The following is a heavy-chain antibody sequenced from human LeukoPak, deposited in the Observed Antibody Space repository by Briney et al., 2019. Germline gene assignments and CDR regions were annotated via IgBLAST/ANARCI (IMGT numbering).Heavy chain of an antibody. V-gene: IGHV1-8*01. CDR1: GYTFTSYD. CDR3: ARGAIWFGESAYYYYYYMDV. D-gene: IGHD3-10*01. CDR2: MNPNSGNT. J-gene: IGHJ6*03. Sequence: GASVKVPCKASGYTFTSYDINWVRQATGQGLEWMGWMNPNSGNTGYAQKFQGRVTMTRNTSISTAYMELSSLRSEDTAVYYCARGAIWFGESAYYYYYYMDVWGKGTTVTVSS.